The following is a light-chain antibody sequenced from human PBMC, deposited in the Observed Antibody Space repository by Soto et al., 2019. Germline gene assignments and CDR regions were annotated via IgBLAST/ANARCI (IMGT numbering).Light chain of an antibody. CDR1: SSNIGRNT. Sequence: QSVLTQPPSASGTPGQRVTISCSGTSSNIGRNTVNWYRQLPGTAPKLLIYSNNQRPSGVPDRFSGSKSGNSASLAISGLQSEDEADYYCAAWDDSLNGYVFGTGTKVTVL. J-gene: IGLJ1*01. CDR2: SNN. V-gene: IGLV1-44*01. CDR3: AAWDDSLNGYV.